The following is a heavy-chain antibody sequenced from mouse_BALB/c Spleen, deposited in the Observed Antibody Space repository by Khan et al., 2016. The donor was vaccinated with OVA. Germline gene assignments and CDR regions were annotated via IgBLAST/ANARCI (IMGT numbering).Heavy chain of an antibody. J-gene: IGHJ2*01. CDR1: GYTFTNYG. CDR3: ARESLLLYFDH. CDR2: IKTNNGEP. Sequence: QIQLVQSGPELKKPGETVKISCKTSGYTFTNYGMNWVKQTPGKGLKWMGWIKTNNGEPTYAEEFKGRFAFSLETSASTAYLQINNLKNEDAATYFCARESLLLYFDHWGQGTTLTVSS. V-gene: IGHV9-3*02. D-gene: IGHD2-12*01.